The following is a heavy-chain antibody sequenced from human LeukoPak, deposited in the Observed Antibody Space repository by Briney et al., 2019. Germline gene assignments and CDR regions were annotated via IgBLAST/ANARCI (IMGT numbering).Heavy chain of an antibody. CDR3: ATLPITTNFDY. J-gene: IGHJ4*02. CDR2: IRYDGSIE. CDR1: GFIFSNYG. D-gene: IGHD4-11*01. Sequence: GGSLRLSCAASGFIFSNYGIHWVRQAPGKGLEWVTFIRYDGSIEYYADSVKGRFTISRDNSKNTLYLQMKSLRAEDTAVYYCATLPITTNFDYWGQGALVTVSS. V-gene: IGHV3-30*02.